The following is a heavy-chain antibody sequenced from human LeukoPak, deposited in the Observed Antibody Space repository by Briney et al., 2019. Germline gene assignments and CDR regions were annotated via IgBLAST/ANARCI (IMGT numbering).Heavy chain of an antibody. D-gene: IGHD1-14*01. V-gene: IGHV4-4*07. J-gene: IGHJ4*02. CDR1: GASINTHY. Sequence: SETLSLTCSVSGASINTHYWTWIRQPAGKGLEWIGRIYISGTTNYSPSLEGRVTISVDTSKNQFSLKLSSVTAADTAVYYCARGRYPNLPGDWGQGTLVTVSS. CDR3: ARGRYPNLPGD. CDR2: IYISGTT.